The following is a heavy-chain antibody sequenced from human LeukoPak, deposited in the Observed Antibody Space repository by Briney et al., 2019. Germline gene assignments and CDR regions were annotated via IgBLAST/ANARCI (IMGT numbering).Heavy chain of an antibody. CDR1: GFTFSDHY. CDR2: ISSSGSTI. V-gene: IGHV3-11*01. J-gene: IGHJ4*02. D-gene: IGHD2-2*01. CDR3: ARDLGVPAATFDY. Sequence: GGSLRLSCAASGFTFSDHYMSWIRQAPGKGLEWVSYISSSGSTIYYADSVKGRFTISRDDAKNSLYLQMNSLRAEDTAVYYCARDLGVPAATFDYWGQGTLVTVSS.